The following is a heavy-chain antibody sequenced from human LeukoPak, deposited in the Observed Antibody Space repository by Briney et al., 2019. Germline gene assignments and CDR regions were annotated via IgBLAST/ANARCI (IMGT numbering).Heavy chain of an antibody. CDR3: ARPSSYIVIIPAALDY. D-gene: IGHD2-2*01. J-gene: IGHJ4*02. CDR1: GYTFTGYY. V-gene: IGHV1-2*02. CDR2: INPYSGDT. Sequence: GASVKVSCMASGYTFTGYYIHWVRQAPGQGLEWMGWINPYSGDTNYAQKFQGRVTMTRDTSISTAYMELSRLRSDDTAVYYCARPSSYIVIIPAALDYWGQGTLVTVSS.